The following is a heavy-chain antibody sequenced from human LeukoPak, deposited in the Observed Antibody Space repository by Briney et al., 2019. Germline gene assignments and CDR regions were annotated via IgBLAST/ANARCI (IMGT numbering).Heavy chain of an antibody. CDR1: GYTLTAYY. J-gene: IGHJ6*02. D-gene: IGHD2-2*01. CDR3: ARAERTVSGLDV. Sequence: ASVKVSCTASGYTLTAYYIHWVRQAPGQGLEWMGWMNPHSGGTNYAQKFRARVSMTTDTTINTAYSELTGLTSDDTALYYCARAERTVSGLDVWGQGTTVTVSS. CDR2: MNPHSGGT. V-gene: IGHV1-2*02.